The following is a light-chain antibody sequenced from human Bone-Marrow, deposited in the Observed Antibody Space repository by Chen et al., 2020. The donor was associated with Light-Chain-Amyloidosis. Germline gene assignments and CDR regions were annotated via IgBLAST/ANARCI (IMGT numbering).Light chain of an antibody. CDR2: WAS. V-gene: IGKV4-1*01. J-gene: IGKJ2*01. CDR3: QQYYSTPHT. CDR1: QSVLYSSINKNY. Sequence: DIVMTQSPDSLAVSLGERATINCKSGQSVLYSSINKNYLAWYQQKPGQPPQLLLYWASTREYGVPDRFSGSGSGTDFTLTISSLQAEDVAVYYCQQYYSTPHTFGQGTKLEIK.